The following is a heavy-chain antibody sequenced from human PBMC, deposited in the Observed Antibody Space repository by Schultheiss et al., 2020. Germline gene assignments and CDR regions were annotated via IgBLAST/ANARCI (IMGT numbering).Heavy chain of an antibody. V-gene: IGHV3-23*01. Sequence: GGSLRLSCAASGFTFSSYAMSWVRQAPGKGLEWVSAISGSGGSTYYADSVKGRFTISRDNSKNTLYLQMNSLRAEDTAVYYCAKTKGLFGVVISSPYIWGQGTMVNVSS. CDR2: ISGSGGST. CDR3: AKTKGLFGVVISSPYI. CDR1: GFTFSSYA. D-gene: IGHD3-3*01. J-gene: IGHJ3*02.